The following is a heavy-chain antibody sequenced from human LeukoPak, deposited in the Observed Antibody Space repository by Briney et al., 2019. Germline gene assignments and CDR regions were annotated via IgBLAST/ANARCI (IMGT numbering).Heavy chain of an antibody. Sequence: GGSLRLSCAVSGFSVSSFGMSWVRQAPGKGLEWISAISVDGETLYYADSVKGRFIISRDNSKNTLYLQLSSLRAEDTAVYYCARDKYSGYNTPQYGMDVWGQGTTVTVSS. V-gene: IGHV3-23*01. CDR1: GFSVSSFG. CDR3: ARDKYSGYNTPQYGMDV. CDR2: ISVDGETL. J-gene: IGHJ6*02. D-gene: IGHD5-12*01.